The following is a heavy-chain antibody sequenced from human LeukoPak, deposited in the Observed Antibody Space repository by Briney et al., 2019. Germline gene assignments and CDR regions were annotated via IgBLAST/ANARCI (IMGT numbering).Heavy chain of an antibody. CDR1: GYTFTSYY. D-gene: IGHD2-2*01. J-gene: IGHJ4*02. V-gene: IGHV1-46*01. CDR2: INPSGGST. CDR3: ARDNIVVVPAASGKHHNLDY. Sequence: GASVKVSCKASGYTFTSYYMHWVRQAPGQGLEWMGIINPSGGSTSYAQKFQGRVTMTRDTSTSTVYMEPSSLRSEDTAVYYCARDNIVVVPAASGKHHNLDYWGQGNLVTVSS.